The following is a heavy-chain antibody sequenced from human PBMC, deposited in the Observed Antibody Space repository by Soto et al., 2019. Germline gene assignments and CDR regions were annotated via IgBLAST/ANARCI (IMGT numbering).Heavy chain of an antibody. J-gene: IGHJ4*02. D-gene: IGHD1-20*01. CDR2: INPNSGGT. V-gene: IGHV1-2*04. CDR3: ARSRYLEY. Sequence: GASVKVSCKASGYTFTGYYMHWVRQAPGQGLEWMGWINPNSGGTNYAQKFQGWVTMTRDTSISTAYMELSSLRAEGTAVYYCARSRYLEYWGQGTLVTVSS. CDR1: GYTFTGYY.